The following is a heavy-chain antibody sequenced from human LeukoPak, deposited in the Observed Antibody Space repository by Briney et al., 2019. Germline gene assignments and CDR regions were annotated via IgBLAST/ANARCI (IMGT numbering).Heavy chain of an antibody. Sequence: ASVKVSCKASGYTFTSYGISWVRQAPGQGLEWMGWISAYNGNTNYAQKLQGRVTMTTDTSTSTAYMELRSLRSDDTAVYYCARKKYYYDSSGYRSAFDIWGQGTMVTVSS. J-gene: IGHJ3*02. CDR3: ARKKYYYDSSGYRSAFDI. D-gene: IGHD3-22*01. V-gene: IGHV1-18*01. CDR2: ISAYNGNT. CDR1: GYTFTSYG.